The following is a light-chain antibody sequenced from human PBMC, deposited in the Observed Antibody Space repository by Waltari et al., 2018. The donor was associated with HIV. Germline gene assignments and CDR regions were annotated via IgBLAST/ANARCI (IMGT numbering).Light chain of an antibody. CDR2: EGN. CDR1: SSDVGTYSL. CDR3: SSYTSFSTVL. J-gene: IGLJ2*01. Sequence: QSALTQPASVSGSPGQSITISCTGSSSDVGTYSLVSWYQHHPGKAPKLMIYEGNKRPSGVSNRCAGSTSGNTASLTISGLQAEDEADYYCSSYTSFSTVLFGGGTKLTVL. V-gene: IGLV2-23*03.